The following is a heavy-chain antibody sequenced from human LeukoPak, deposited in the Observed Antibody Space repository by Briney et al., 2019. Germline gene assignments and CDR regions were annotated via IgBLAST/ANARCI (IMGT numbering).Heavy chain of an antibody. D-gene: IGHD6-13*01. V-gene: IGHV4-59*01. CDR3: ARDRAIAAYDYYYYGMDV. CDR1: GGSISSYY. CDR2: TYYSGST. J-gene: IGHJ6*02. Sequence: SETLSLTCTVSGGSISSYYWSWIRQPPGKGLEWIGYTYYSGSTNHNPSLKSRVTISVDTSKNHFSLKLSSVTAADTAVYYCARDRAIAAYDYYYYGMDVWGQGTTVTVSS.